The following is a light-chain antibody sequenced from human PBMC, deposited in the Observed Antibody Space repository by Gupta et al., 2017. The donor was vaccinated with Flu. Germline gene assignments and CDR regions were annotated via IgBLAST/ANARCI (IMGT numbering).Light chain of an antibody. J-gene: IGLJ2*01. CDR3: TSCNDSRDRGL. CDR2: DDT. V-gene: IGLV2-14*04. CDR1: KSDIIGYDY. Sequence: IDSYCYWTKSDIIGYDYVTWYQQNPGTAPKLIIYDDTNRPSGVPERFSGSKSGTTAALAISGLRAEDEAAYYCTSCNDSRDRGLFGGGTKVTVL.